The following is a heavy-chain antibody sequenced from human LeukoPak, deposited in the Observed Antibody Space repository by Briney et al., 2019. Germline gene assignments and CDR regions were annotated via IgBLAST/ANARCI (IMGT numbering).Heavy chain of an antibody. Sequence: SETLSLTCTVSGGSISSYYVSWIRQPPGKGLEWIEYISYTGSTDYNPSLKSRVTISVDMSKNQFSLKVSSVTAADTAVYYCARGSVYFDSWGQGTLVTVSS. CDR1: GGSISSYY. J-gene: IGHJ4*02. CDR2: ISYTGST. V-gene: IGHV4-59*01. CDR3: ARGSVYFDS.